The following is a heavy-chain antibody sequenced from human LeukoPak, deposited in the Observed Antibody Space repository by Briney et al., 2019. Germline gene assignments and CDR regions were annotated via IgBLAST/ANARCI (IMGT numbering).Heavy chain of an antibody. Sequence: SETLSLTCTVSGASISLYYWSWIRQPPGKGLEWIGYVYFSGSTNYNPSLTSRVTISLDTSQNHFSLNLSSVTAADTAIYYCARHGYSGHGSHFDYWGQGMLVTVSS. CDR2: VYFSGST. J-gene: IGHJ4*02. CDR1: GASISLYY. D-gene: IGHD5-12*01. V-gene: IGHV4-59*08. CDR3: ARHGYSGHGSHFDY.